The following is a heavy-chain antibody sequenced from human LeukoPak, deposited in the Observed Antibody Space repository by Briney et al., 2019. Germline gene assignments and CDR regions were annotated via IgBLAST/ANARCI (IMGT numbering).Heavy chain of an antibody. CDR3: ARRGTNGVSLDY. D-gene: IGHD2-8*01. J-gene: IGHJ4*02. CDR1: GGSISYYY. CDR2: IYYSGST. Sequence: PSETLSLTCTVSGGSISYYYWSWIRQPPGKGLELIGYIYYSGSTNYNPSLKSRVTISVDTSKNQFSLKLTSVTAADTAVYYCARRGTNGVSLDYWGQGTLVTVSS. V-gene: IGHV4-59*01.